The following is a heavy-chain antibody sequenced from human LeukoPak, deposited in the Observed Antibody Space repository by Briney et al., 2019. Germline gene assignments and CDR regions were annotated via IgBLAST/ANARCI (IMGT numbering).Heavy chain of an antibody. CDR2: IYHSGST. V-gene: IGHV4-4*02. Sequence: SGTLSLTCAVSGGSISSSNWWSWVRQPPGKGLEWIGEIYHSGSTNYNPSLKSRVTISVDKSKNQFSLKLSSVTAADTAVYYCARLCGSGSYYYYYYGMDVXGXGTTVTVSS. CDR1: GGSISSSNW. CDR3: ARLCGSGSYYYYYYGMDV. J-gene: IGHJ6*01. D-gene: IGHD3-10*01.